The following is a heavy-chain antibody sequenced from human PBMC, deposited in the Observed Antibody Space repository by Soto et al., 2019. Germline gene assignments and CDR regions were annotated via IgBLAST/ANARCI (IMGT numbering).Heavy chain of an antibody. V-gene: IGHV3-48*01. CDR3: ARVLLGDYYYGMAV. J-gene: IGHJ6*02. CDR2: ISSSSSTI. Sequence: EVQLVESGGGLVQPGGSLRLSCAASGFTFSSYSMNWVRQAPGKGLEWVSYISSSSSTIYYADSVKGRFTISRDNAKNSLYRQINGLRAEARAVYYCARVLLGDYYYGMAVWGQGTTVTVSS. CDR1: GFTFSSYS.